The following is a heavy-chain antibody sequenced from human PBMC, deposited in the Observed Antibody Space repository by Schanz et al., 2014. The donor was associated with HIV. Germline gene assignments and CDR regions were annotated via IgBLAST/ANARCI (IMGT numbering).Heavy chain of an antibody. V-gene: IGHV1-18*01. CDR3: ARGYCSGGTCYSGDY. D-gene: IGHD2-15*01. CDR1: GYTFSNYA. J-gene: IGHJ4*02. CDR2: ISGYIGNT. Sequence: QVQLVQSGAEVKKPGASVKVSCKASGYTFSNYAINWVRQAPGQGLEWMGWISGYIGNTNYAQNLQGRVTMTADTFTSTAYMELRSLTSDDTAVYYCARGYCSGGTCYSGDYWGQGTLVTVSS.